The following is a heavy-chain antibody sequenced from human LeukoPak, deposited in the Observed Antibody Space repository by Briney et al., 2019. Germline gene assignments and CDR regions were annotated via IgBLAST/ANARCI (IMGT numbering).Heavy chain of an antibody. D-gene: IGHD1-20*01. CDR1: GFTFSADA. CDR2: INYNGGST. CDR3: ARRYNWKAFDL. J-gene: IGHJ2*01. Sequence: PGGSLRLSCAASGFTFSADAMNWVRQAPGKGLEWVSTINYNGGSTYYADSVEGRFTISRDNSENTLYLQMNSLRAEDTAIYYCARRYNWKAFDLWGRGTLVTVSS. V-gene: IGHV3-23*01.